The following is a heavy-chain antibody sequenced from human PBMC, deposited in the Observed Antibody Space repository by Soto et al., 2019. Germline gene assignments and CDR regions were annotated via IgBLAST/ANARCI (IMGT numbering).Heavy chain of an antibody. Sequence: SETLSLTCAVYGGSFSGYYWGWIRQPPGKGLEWIGEINHSGSTNYNPSLKSRVTISVDTSKNQFSLKLSSVTAADTAVYYCARGIAARYYYYGMDVWGQGTTVTVSS. V-gene: IGHV4-34*01. CDR1: GGSFSGYY. D-gene: IGHD6-6*01. J-gene: IGHJ6*02. CDR3: ARGIAARYYYYGMDV. CDR2: INHSGST.